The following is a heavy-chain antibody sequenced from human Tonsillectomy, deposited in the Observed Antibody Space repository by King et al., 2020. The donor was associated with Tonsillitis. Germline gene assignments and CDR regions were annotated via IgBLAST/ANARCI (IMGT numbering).Heavy chain of an antibody. CDR2: ISHDGSDR. CDR1: GFTFSNFA. CDR3: ARALGAGYSSGWYVGCGMDV. V-gene: IGHV3-30*04. D-gene: IGHD6-19*01. J-gene: IGHJ6*02. Sequence: VQLVESGGGVVQPGRSLRLSCAASGFTFSNFAMHWVRQAPGKGLEWVAVISHDGSDRYYADSVKGRFTISRDNSKNTLYLQMNSLRAEDTAVYYCARALGAGYSSGWYVGCGMDVWGQGTTVTVSS.